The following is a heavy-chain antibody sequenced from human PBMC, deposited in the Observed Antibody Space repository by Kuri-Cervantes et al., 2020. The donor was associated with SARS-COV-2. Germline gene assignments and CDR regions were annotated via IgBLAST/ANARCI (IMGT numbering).Heavy chain of an antibody. CDR2: INHSGST. CDR3: ATCIAGDWFDP. CDR1: GGSFSGYY. Sequence: SETLSLTCAVYGGSFSGYYWSWIRQPPGKGLEWIGEINHSGSTNYNPSLKSRVTISVDTSKNQFSLKLSSVTAADTAVYYCATCIAGDWFDPWGQGTLVTVSS. V-gene: IGHV4-34*01. J-gene: IGHJ5*02. D-gene: IGHD1-14*01.